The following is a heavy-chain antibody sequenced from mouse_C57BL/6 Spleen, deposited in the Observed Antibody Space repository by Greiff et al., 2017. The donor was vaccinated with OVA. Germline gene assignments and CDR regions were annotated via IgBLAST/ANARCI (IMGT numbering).Heavy chain of an antibody. J-gene: IGHJ2*01. CDR2: ISSGSSTI. V-gene: IGHV5-17*01. D-gene: IGHD2-5*01. CDR1: GFTFSDYG. Sequence: DVMLVESGGGLVKPGGSLKLSCAASGFTFSDYGMHWVRQAPEKGLEWVAYISSGSSTIYYADTVTGRFTISRDNAKNTLFLQMTSLRSEDTAMYYCARRATYYSNSFDYWGQGTTLTVSS. CDR3: ARRATYYSNSFDY.